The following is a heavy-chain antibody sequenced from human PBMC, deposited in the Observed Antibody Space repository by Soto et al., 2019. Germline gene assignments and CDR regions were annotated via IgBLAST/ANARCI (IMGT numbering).Heavy chain of an antibody. CDR3: ASDADGLHY. V-gene: IGHV3-74*01. CDR1: GLIFSNYK. J-gene: IGHJ4*02. CDR2: INTDGSIT. Sequence: EVQLVESGGGLVQPGGSLRLSCAASGLIFSNYKMHWVRQAPGKGLVWVSRINTDGSITDYADSVKGRFTVSRDNPKNPLDLQMNSLRAEDTAVYYCASDADGLHYWGQGTLVTVSS.